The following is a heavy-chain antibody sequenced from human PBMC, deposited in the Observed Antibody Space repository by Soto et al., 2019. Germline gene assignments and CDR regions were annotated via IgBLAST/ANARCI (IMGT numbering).Heavy chain of an antibody. CDR2: ISGSGGST. CDR3: AKDPHYRPVTIFQYYFDY. CDR1: GFTFISYA. Sequence: PGGSLRLSCASSGFTFISYAMSWVRQAPGKGLEWVSAISGSGGSTYYADSVKGRFTISRDNSKNTLYLQMNSLRAEDTAVYYCAKDPHYRPVTIFQYYFDYWGQGTLVTVSS. J-gene: IGHJ4*02. V-gene: IGHV3-23*01. D-gene: IGHD3-3*01.